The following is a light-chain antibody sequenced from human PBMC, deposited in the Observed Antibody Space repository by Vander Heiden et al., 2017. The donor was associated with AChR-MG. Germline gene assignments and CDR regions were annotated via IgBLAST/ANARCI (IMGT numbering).Light chain of an antibody. Sequence: QSVLTQPPSVSGAPGQRLTISCTGSTSNHGAGYAVHWYQQLPQTAPKLPIYGSSHRPSGVPDRFSGSKFGTSASLVITGLQAEDEADYYCQSYDTSLNAWVFGGGTRLTVL. J-gene: IGLJ3*02. CDR1: TSNHGAGYA. CDR3: QSYDTSLNAWV. V-gene: IGLV1-40*01. CDR2: GSS.